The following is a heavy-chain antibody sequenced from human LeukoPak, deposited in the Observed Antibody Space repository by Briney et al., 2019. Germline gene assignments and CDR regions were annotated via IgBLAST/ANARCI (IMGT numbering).Heavy chain of an antibody. CDR2: IKSKTDGGTT. CDR1: GFTFSNAW. V-gene: IGHV3-15*01. Sequence: GGSLRLSCAASGFTFSNAWTSWVRQAPGKGLEWVGRIKSKTDGGTTDYAAPVKGRFTISRDDSKNTLYLQMNSLKTEDTAVYYCTTDLGLNYYFDYWGQGTLVTVSS. J-gene: IGHJ4*02. CDR3: TTDLGLNYYFDY. D-gene: IGHD7-27*01.